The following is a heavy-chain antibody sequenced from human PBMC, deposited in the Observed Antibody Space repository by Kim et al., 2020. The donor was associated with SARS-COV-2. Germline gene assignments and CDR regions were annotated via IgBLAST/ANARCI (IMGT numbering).Heavy chain of an antibody. J-gene: IGHJ6*02. CDR1: GFTFSSYS. Sequence: GSLRLSCAASGFTFSSYSMNWVRQAPGKGLEWVSSISSSSSYIYYADSVKGRFTISRDNAKNSLYLQMNSLRAEDTAVYYCAVAGYYYYGMDVWGQGTTVTVSS. D-gene: IGHD2-15*01. V-gene: IGHV3-21*01. CDR3: AVAGYYYYGMDV. CDR2: ISSSSSYI.